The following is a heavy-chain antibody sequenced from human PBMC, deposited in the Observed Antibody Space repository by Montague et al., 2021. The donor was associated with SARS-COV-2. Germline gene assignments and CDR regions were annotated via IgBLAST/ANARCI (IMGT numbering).Heavy chain of an antibody. D-gene: IGHD1-14*01. Sequence: PALGKPTQTLTLTCTFSGFSLSTPNVGVAWIRQPPGKALEWLALIYWDDDKPYSPSLKSRLTITKDTSKNQVVLTMTNMDPVDTATYYCAHKLYGINRRWFDPWGQGTLVTVSS. CDR1: GFSLSTPNVG. V-gene: IGHV2-5*02. CDR3: AHKLYGINRRWFDP. CDR2: IYWDDDK. J-gene: IGHJ5*02.